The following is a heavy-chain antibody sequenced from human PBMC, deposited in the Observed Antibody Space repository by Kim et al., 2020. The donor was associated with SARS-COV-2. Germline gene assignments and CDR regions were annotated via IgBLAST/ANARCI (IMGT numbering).Heavy chain of an antibody. Sequence: GGSLRLSCEASGFSLSSYSMTWVRQAPGKGLQWVSSISSSSGSIHYADSVRGRFTVSRDNARNSVYLQMTDLRGEDTALYYCARPRRSNTAANDAFD. D-gene: IGHD4-17*01. CDR2: ISSSSGSI. V-gene: IGHV3-21*04. J-gene: IGHJ4*01. CDR3: ARPRRSNTAANDAFD. CDR1: GFSLSSYS.